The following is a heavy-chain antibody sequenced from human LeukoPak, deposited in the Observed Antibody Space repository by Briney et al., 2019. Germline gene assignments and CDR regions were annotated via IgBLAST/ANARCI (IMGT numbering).Heavy chain of an antibody. CDR1: GGSFSGYY. V-gene: IGHV4-34*01. J-gene: IGHJ4*02. Sequence: SETLSLTCAVYGGSFSGYYWSWIRQPPGKGLEWIGEINHSGSTNYNPSLKSRVTISVDTSKNQFSLKLSSVTAADTAVYYCARLRVRGYGYGPWEGPTWLDYWGRGTLVTVSS. CDR3: ARLRVRGYGYGPWEGPTWLDY. D-gene: IGHD5-18*01. CDR2: INHSGST.